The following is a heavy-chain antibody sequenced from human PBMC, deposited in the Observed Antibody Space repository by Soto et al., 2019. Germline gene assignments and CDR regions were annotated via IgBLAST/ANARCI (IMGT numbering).Heavy chain of an antibody. V-gene: IGHV1-69*12. Sequence: QVQLVQSGAEVKKPGSSVKVSCKASGGTFDNYAITWVRQAPGQGLEWMAGIIPMLDSANYAEKFQDRVTVTADESTSTAHTEVTILSSEDTAVYYCARTYHYDSVVKTYFYSGMHVLGQGTTVTVSS. CDR3: ARTYHYDSVVKTYFYSGMHV. J-gene: IGHJ6*02. CDR2: IIPMLDSA. CDR1: GGTFDNYA. D-gene: IGHD3-22*01.